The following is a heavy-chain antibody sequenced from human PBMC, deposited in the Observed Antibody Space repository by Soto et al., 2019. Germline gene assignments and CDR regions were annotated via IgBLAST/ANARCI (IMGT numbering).Heavy chain of an antibody. CDR2: ISSSSSYI. D-gene: IGHD3-22*01. CDR3: ARGAHYYDGSGYYGY. J-gene: IGHJ4*02. CDR1: GFTFSSYS. Sequence: EVQLVESGGGLVKPGGSLRLSCAASGFTFSSYSMNWVRQAPGKGLEWVSSISSSSSYIYYADSVNGRFTISRDNAKNSLYLQMNSLRAADTAVYYCARGAHYYDGSGYYGYWGQGTLVSVSS. V-gene: IGHV3-21*01.